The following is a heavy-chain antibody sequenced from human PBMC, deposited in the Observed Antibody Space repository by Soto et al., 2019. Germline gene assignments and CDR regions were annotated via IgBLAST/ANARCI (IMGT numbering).Heavy chain of an antibody. Sequence: PGGSLRLSCAASGLIFSNYKMHWVRQAPGKGLVWVSRISTDGSITDYADSVKGRFTVSRDNAKNTLYLQMNSLRVDDTAVYYCARDTNGLHYWGQGILVTVSS. D-gene: IGHD2-8*01. CDR3: ARDTNGLHY. V-gene: IGHV3-74*01. CDR2: ISTDGSIT. J-gene: IGHJ4*02. CDR1: GLIFSNYK.